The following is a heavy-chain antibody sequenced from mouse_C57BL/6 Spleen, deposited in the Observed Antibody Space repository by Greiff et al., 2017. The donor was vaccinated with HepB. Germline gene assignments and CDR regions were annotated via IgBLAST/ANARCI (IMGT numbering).Heavy chain of an antibody. Sequence: QVQLQQSGPELVKPGASVKISCKASGYAFSSSWMNWVKQRPGKGLEWIGRIYPGDGDTNYNGKFKGKATLTADKSSSTAYMQLSSLTSEDSAVYFCAREYYGSSYAWYFDVWGTGTTVTVSS. J-gene: IGHJ1*03. V-gene: IGHV1-82*01. D-gene: IGHD1-1*01. CDR2: IYPGDGDT. CDR1: GYAFSSSW. CDR3: AREYYGSSYAWYFDV.